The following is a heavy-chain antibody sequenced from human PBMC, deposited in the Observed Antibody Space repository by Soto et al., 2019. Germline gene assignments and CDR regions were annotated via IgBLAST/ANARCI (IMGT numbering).Heavy chain of an antibody. CDR1: GGSISSGGYY. Sequence: QVQLQESGPGLVNPSQTLSLTCTVSGGSISSGGYYWSWIRQHPGKGLAWLGYIYYSGRTYYNPSLKSRVTIAVDTSKNQFSRKLSSVTAADTAVYYCARERVASGGSRRNWFDPWGQGTLVTVSS. J-gene: IGHJ5*02. D-gene: IGHD2-15*01. V-gene: IGHV4-31*03. CDR3: ARERVASGGSRRNWFDP. CDR2: IYYSGRT.